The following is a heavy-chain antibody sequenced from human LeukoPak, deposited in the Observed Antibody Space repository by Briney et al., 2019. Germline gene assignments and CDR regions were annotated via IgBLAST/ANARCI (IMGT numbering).Heavy chain of an antibody. CDR3: ARGSSSWLEGVFDY. D-gene: IGHD6-13*01. Sequence: PGGSLRLSCAASGFTFSSYSMNWVRQAPGKGLEWVSSISSSSSYIYYADSVKGRFTISRDNAKNSLYLQMNSLRAEDTAVYYCARGSSSWLEGVFDYWGQGTLVTVSS. CDR2: ISSSSSYI. CDR1: GFTFSSYS. J-gene: IGHJ4*02. V-gene: IGHV3-21*01.